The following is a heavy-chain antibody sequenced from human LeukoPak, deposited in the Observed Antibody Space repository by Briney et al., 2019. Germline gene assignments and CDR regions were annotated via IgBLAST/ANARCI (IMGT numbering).Heavy chain of an antibody. CDR2: ISYDGSNK. Sequence: GGSLRLSCAASGFTFSSYAMHWVRQDPGKGLEWVAVISYDGSNKYYADSVKGRFTISRDNSKNTLYLQMNSLRAEDTAVYYCARTKQQLAQEFDYWGQGTLVTATS. D-gene: IGHD6-13*01. V-gene: IGHV3-30*04. CDR3: ARTKQQLAQEFDY. CDR1: GFTFSSYA. J-gene: IGHJ4*02.